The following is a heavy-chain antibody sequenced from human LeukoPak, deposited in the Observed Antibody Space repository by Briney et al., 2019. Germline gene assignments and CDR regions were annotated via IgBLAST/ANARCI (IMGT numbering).Heavy chain of an antibody. V-gene: IGHV3-20*04. J-gene: IGHJ3*02. D-gene: IGHD6-25*01. CDR2: ISWNGGST. Sequence: GGSQRLSCAASGFTFDDYGMSWVRQAPGKGLEWVSGISWNGGSTGYADSVKGRFTISRDNAKNSLYLQMNSLRAEDTALYYCARPQTGGDALNIWGQGTMVTVSS. CDR3: ARPQTGGDALNI. CDR1: GFTFDDYG.